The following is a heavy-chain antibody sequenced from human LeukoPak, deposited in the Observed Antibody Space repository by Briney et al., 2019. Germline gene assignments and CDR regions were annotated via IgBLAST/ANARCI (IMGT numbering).Heavy chain of an antibody. Sequence: PSETLSLTCTVSGGSISSYYWSWIRQPPGKGLEWIGYIYYSGSTNYNPSLKSRVTISVDTSKNQFSLKRSSVTAADTAVYYCARDYYGRFDPWGQGTLVTVSS. J-gene: IGHJ5*02. V-gene: IGHV4-59*01. CDR2: IYYSGST. D-gene: IGHD3-10*01. CDR1: GGSISSYY. CDR3: ARDYYGRFDP.